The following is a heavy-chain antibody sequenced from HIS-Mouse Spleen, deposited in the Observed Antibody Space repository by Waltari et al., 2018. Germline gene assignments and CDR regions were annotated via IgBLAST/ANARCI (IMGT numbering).Heavy chain of an antibody. CDR2: INSDGSST. D-gene: IGHD6-13*01. J-gene: IGHJ4*02. CDR3: ARDAGGDSSSWFDY. CDR1: GFTFSSYC. Sequence: EVQLVESGGGLVQPGGSLRLSCAASGFTFSSYCMHLVRQAPGKGVVWVSRINSDGSSTSYADSVKGRFTISRDNAKNTLYLQMNSLRAEDTAVYYCARDAGGDSSSWFDYWGQGTLVTVSS. V-gene: IGHV3-74*01.